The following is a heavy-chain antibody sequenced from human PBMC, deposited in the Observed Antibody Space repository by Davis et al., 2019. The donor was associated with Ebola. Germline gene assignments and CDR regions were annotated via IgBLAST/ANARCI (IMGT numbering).Heavy chain of an antibody. V-gene: IGHV1-46*01. Sequence: ASVKVSCKASGYTFTSYYMHWVRQAPGQGLEWMGIINPSGGSTSYAQKFQGRVTMTRDTSTSTVDMELSSLRSEETAVYYCARGPWGGLVPAAILYNWFDPWGQGTLVTVSS. CDR1: GYTFTSYY. D-gene: IGHD2-2*02. CDR2: INPSGGST. J-gene: IGHJ5*02. CDR3: ARGPWGGLVPAAILYNWFDP.